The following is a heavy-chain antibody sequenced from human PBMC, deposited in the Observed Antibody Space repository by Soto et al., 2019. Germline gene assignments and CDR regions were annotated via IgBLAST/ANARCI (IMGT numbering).Heavy chain of an antibody. CDR2: ISYDGSNQ. V-gene: IGHV3-30*18. Sequence: QVQLVESGGGVVQPGTSLRLSCAASGFTFNNYGMHWVRQAPGKGLEWVAIISYDGSNQYYAGPVKGRFTISRDYSKKMLYLHMDSLRTEDTAVYYCAKDQRMITFGDPLYGMDVWGQGTTVTVSS. CDR1: GFTFNNYG. J-gene: IGHJ6*02. D-gene: IGHD3-16*01. CDR3: AKDQRMITFGDPLYGMDV.